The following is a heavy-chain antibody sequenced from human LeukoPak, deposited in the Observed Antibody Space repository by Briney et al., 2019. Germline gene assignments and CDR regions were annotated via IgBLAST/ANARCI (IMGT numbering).Heavy chain of an antibody. CDR3: ARATFDSRGYYYEGEY. CDR1: GGSITTTNF. CDR2: INHSGST. V-gene: IGHV4-4*02. D-gene: IGHD3-22*01. Sequence: SETLSLTCGVSGGSITTTNFWSWVRQAPGQGLEWIGEINHSGSTNYNPSLKSRVTISVDTPKNQFSLKLSSVTAADTAVYYCARATFDSRGYYYEGEYWGQGTLVTVSS. J-gene: IGHJ4*02.